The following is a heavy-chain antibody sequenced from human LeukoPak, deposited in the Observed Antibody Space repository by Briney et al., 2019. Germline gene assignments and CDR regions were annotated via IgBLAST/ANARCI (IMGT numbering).Heavy chain of an antibody. J-gene: IGHJ4*02. CDR2: INHSGST. CDR1: GGSISSYY. CDR3: ASGYYDSSGYRIYYFDY. D-gene: IGHD3-22*01. V-gene: IGHV4-34*01. Sequence: SETLSLTCTVSGGSISSYYWSWIRQPPGKGLEWIGEINHSGSTNYNPSLKSRVTISVDTSKNQFSLKLSSVTAADTAVYYCASGYYDSSGYRIYYFDYWGQGTLVTVSS.